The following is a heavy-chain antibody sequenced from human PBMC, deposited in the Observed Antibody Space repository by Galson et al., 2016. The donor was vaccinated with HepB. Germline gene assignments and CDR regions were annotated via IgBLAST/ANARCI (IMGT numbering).Heavy chain of an antibody. Sequence: SLRLSCAASGFTFSNYAMSWVRQAPGKGLEWVSAISGSGGSTYYADSVQGRFTISRDNSKNTLFLQLNTLRADDTAVYYCAIGYGAETPGDAFDIWGRGTVVTVSS. V-gene: IGHV3-23*01. CDR1: GFTFSNYA. CDR3: AIGYGAETPGDAFDI. D-gene: IGHD5-12*01. J-gene: IGHJ3*02. CDR2: ISGSGGST.